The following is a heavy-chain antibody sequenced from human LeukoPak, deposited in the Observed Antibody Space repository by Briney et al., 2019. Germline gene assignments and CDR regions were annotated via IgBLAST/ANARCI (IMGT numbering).Heavy chain of an antibody. V-gene: IGHV4-34*01. CDR2: VDHSGGT. J-gene: IGHJ4*02. Sequence: PSETLSLTCAVYGGSFSSYYRSWLRQPPGKGLEWIGEVDHSGGTTYNPSLKSRVTMSIDTSKYQFFLKLSSVTAADTAVYYCARGFSHWGQGTLVTVSS. CDR1: GGSFSSYY. CDR3: ARGFSH.